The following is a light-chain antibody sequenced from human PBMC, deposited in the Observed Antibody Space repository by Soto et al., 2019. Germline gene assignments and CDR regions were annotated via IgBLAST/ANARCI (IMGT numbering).Light chain of an antibody. CDR3: SSYTSRSTLYV. CDR2: EVS. V-gene: IGLV2-14*01. Sequence: QSALTQPASVSGSPGQSITISCTGTSSDVGSYNYVSWYQQHPGKAPKLVIYEVSNRPSGVSNRFSGSKSGNTASLTISGLQAEDEADYYCSSYTSRSTLYVFGTGTKLTVL. CDR1: SSDVGSYNY. J-gene: IGLJ1*01.